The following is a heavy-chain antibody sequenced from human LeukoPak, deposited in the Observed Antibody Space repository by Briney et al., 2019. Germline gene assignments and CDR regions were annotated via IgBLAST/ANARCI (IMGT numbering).Heavy chain of an antibody. V-gene: IGHV3-48*03. CDR1: GFTFSSYE. CDR3: AIMATKRSLFDY. Sequence: PGGSLRLSCAASGFTFSSYEMNWVRQAPGKGLEWVSYISSSGSTIYYADSVKGRFTISRDNAKNSLYLQMNSLRAEDTAVYYCAIMATKRSLFDYWGQGTLVTVSS. D-gene: IGHD5-24*01. CDR2: ISSSGSTI. J-gene: IGHJ4*02.